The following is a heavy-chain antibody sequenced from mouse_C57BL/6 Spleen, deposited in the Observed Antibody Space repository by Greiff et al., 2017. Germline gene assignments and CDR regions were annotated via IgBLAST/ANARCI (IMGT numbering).Heavy chain of an antibody. CDR1: GYTFTDYE. CDR2: IDPETGGT. D-gene: IGHD1-1*01. J-gene: IGHJ2*01. Sequence: VQLQQSGAELVRPGASVTLSCKASGYTFTDYEMHWVKQTPVHGLEWIGAIDPETGGTAYNQKFKGKAILTADKSSSTAYMELRSLTSEDSAVYYCTGPGGSSYDFDYWGQGTTLTVSS. V-gene: IGHV1-15*01. CDR3: TGPGGSSYDFDY.